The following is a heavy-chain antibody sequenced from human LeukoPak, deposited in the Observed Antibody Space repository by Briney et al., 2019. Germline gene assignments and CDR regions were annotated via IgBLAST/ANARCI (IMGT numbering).Heavy chain of an antibody. V-gene: IGHV3-23*01. CDR3: AKDGGIAVSGKRYYFDY. CDR2: ICGSGAGT. CDR1: GFTLSIYV. D-gene: IGHD6-19*01. J-gene: IGHJ4*02. Sequence: GGSLRLSCAASGFTLSIYVMSWVPQAPEKGLEWVSDICGSGAGTYSADSVKSRFTISRDNYKNTLYLQMNSLRAEDTAVYYCAKDGGIAVSGKRYYFDYWGQGTLVTVSS.